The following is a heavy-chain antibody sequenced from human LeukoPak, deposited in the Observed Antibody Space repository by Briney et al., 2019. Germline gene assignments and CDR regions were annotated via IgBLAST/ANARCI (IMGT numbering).Heavy chain of an antibody. CDR3: ARDRPGYLGYYYYGMDV. CDR1: GGSISSSNW. Sequence: PSETLSLTCAVSGGSISSSNWWSWVRPPPGKRLEWIGEIYHSGSTNYNPSLKSRVTISVDKSKNQFSLKLSSVTAADTAVYYCARDRPGYLGYYYYGMDVWGQGTTVTVSS. J-gene: IGHJ6*02. V-gene: IGHV4-4*02. D-gene: IGHD5-18*01. CDR2: IYHSGST.